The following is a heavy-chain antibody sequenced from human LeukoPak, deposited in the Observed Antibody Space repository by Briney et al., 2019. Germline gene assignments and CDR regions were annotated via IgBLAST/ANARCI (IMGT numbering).Heavy chain of an antibody. Sequence: GGSLRLSCAASGFTFSSYSMNWVRQAPGKELEWVSSISSSSSYIYYADSVKGRFTISRDNAKNSLYLQMNSLRAEDTAVYYCARVAFLEWQYLYYFDYWGQGTLVTVSS. J-gene: IGHJ4*02. CDR3: ARVAFLEWQYLYYFDY. CDR1: GFTFSSYS. V-gene: IGHV3-21*01. CDR2: ISSSSSYI. D-gene: IGHD3-3*02.